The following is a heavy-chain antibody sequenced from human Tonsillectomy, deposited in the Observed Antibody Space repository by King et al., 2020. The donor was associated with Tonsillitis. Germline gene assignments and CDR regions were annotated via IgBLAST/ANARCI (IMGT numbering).Heavy chain of an antibody. CDR2: IYYSGST. CDR1: GGSISSSSYY. Sequence: QLQESGPGLVKPSETLSLTCTVSGGSISSSSYYWGWIRQPPGKGLEWIGSIYYSGSTYYNPSLKSRVSISVDTSKNQFSLKLSSVTAADTAVYYCARQGGILLWFGELPPFDYWGQGTLVTVSS. CDR3: ARQGGILLWFGELPPFDY. D-gene: IGHD3-10*01. V-gene: IGHV4-39*01. J-gene: IGHJ4*02.